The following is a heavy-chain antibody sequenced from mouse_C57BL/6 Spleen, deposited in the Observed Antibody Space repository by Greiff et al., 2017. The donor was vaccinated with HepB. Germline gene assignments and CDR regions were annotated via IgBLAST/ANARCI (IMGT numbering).Heavy chain of an antibody. V-gene: IGHV5-9*01. D-gene: IGHD2-4*01. J-gene: IGHJ2*01. CDR3: ARQGLRRDGPFDY. CDR2: ISGGGGNT. Sequence: EVHLVESGGGLVKPGGSLKLSCAASGFTFSSYTMSWVRQTPEKRLEWVATISGGGGNTYYPDSVKGRFTISRDNAKNTLYLQMSRLRSEDTALYYCARQGLRRDGPFDYWGQGTTLTVSS. CDR1: GFTFSSYT.